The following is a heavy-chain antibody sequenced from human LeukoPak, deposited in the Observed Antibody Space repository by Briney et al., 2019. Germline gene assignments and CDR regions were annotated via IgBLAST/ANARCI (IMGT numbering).Heavy chain of an antibody. J-gene: IGHJ4*02. CDR3: ARGIVGATSYFDY. CDR2: INPNSGGT. V-gene: IGHV1-2*06. CDR1: GYTFTGYY. Sequence: ASVKVSCKASGYTFTGYYMHWVRQAPGQGLEWMGRINPNSGGTNYAQKFQGRVTMTRDTSISTAYMELSRLRSDDTAVYYCARGIVGATSYFDYWGQGTPVTVSS. D-gene: IGHD1-26*01.